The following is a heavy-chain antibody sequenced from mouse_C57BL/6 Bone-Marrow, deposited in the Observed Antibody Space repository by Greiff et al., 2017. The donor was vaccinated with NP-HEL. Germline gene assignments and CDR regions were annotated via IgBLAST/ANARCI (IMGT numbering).Heavy chain of an antibody. Sequence: VKLQQPGAELVKPGASVKVSCKASGYTFTSYWMHWVKQRPGQGLEWIGRIHPSDSDTNYNQKFKGKATLTVDKSSSTAYMQLSSLTSEDSAVYYCAIRDGYYYFDYWGQGTTLTVSS. CDR3: AIRDGYYYFDY. D-gene: IGHD2-3*01. J-gene: IGHJ2*01. CDR1: GYTFTSYW. CDR2: IHPSDSDT. V-gene: IGHV1-74*01.